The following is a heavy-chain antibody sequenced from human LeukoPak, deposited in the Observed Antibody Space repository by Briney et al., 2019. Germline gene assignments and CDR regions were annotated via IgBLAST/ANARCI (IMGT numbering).Heavy chain of an antibody. CDR3: ARSSGSYVEPFDS. Sequence: GASVEVSCKASEYSFTSYFIHWVRQAPGQGLEWMGIINPSGGSTSYAQKFQGRVTMTRDTSTSTVYMQLSSLRSEDTAVYYCARSSGSYVEPFDSWGQGTLVTVSS. V-gene: IGHV1-46*01. CDR1: EYSFTSYF. CDR2: INPSGGST. D-gene: IGHD1-26*01. J-gene: IGHJ4*02.